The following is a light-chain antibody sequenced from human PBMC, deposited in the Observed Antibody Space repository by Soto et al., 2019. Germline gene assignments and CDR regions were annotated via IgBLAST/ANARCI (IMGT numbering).Light chain of an antibody. J-gene: IGKJ4*01. V-gene: IGKV1-39*01. CDR1: MRISNY. CDR2: GAS. CDR3: QQSHRTPLT. Sequence: DIQVIQSPSSLSASVGDRVTITCRAKMRISNYLNWYQQKPGKAPKLLISGASTLQSGVPSRFSGSGSRADFTLTISSLQPDDSATYYCQQSHRTPLTFGGGTKLEIK.